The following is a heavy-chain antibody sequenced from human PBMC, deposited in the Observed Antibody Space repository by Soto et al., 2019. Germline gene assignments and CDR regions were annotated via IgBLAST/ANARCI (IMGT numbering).Heavy chain of an antibody. V-gene: IGHV3-23*01. CDR1: GFTFNDYA. D-gene: IGHD3-3*01. J-gene: IGHJ3*02. CDR2: ISGSLGSA. Sequence: PVGSLRLSCAVSGFTFNDYAMSWVRQAPGKGLEWVSTISGSLGSAYYAASVEGRFTISGDNSNNTLYLQMNSLRVEDTATYYCAKDSRLPGFGLLIHAFDIWGQGTMVTVSS. CDR3: AKDSRLPGFGLLIHAFDI.